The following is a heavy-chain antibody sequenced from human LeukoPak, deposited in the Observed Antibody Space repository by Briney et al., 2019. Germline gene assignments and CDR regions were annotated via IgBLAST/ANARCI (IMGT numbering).Heavy chain of an antibody. CDR3: TTEDLIVVPAAIDY. CDR1: GFTFSNAW. D-gene: IGHD2-2*01. CDR2: IKSKTDGGTT. V-gene: IGHV3-15*01. Sequence: GGSLRLSCAASGFTFSNAWMSWVRQAPGKGLEWVGRIKSKTDGGTTDYAAPVKGRFTISRDDSKNTLYLQTNSLKTDDTAVYYCTTEDLIVVPAAIDYWGQGTLVTVSS. J-gene: IGHJ4*02.